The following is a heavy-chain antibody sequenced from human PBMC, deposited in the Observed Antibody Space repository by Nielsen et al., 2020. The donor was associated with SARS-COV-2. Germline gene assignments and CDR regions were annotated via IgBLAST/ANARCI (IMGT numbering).Heavy chain of an antibody. J-gene: IGHJ4*02. Sequence: SVKLSCKASGYTFTNYFISLLRQAPGQALEWILSISVYNGHPNYAQNLQGRVTMTTDTSTTTAYMELRSLRSDDTATYYCVRDGRYCSGGTCYHLFDYWGQGTLVTVSS. CDR2: ISVYNGHP. CDR1: GYTFTNYF. D-gene: IGHD2-15*01. CDR3: VRDGRYCSGGTCYHLFDY. V-gene: IGHV1-18*04.